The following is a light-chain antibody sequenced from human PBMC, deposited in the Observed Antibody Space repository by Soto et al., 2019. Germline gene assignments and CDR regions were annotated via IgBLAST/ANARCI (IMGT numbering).Light chain of an antibody. V-gene: IGKV2-30*01. CDR3: MHGRHWT. Sequence: VVMTQSPLSLPVTLGQPASISCSSRQSLVFRDGNTYLNWLQQRPGQSPRRLIYKVSNRDSGVPGRFSGSGSDTNFTLEISRVEAEDVGFYYCMHGRHWTCGQGTKVEIK. J-gene: IGKJ1*01. CDR1: QSLVFRDGNTY. CDR2: KVS.